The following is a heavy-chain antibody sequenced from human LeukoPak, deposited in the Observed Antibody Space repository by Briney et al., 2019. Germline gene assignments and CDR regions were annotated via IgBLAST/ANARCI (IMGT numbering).Heavy chain of an antibody. CDR2: IIPIFGTA. D-gene: IGHD3-10*01. CDR1: GGTFSSYA. CDR3: AREAGIDPSSNTYYYGMDV. V-gene: IGHV1-69*01. J-gene: IGHJ6*02. Sequence: SVKASCKASGGTFSSYAISWVRQAPGQGLEWMGGIIPIFGTANYAQKFQGRVTITADESTSTAYMELSSLRSEDTAVYYCAREAGIDPSSNTYYYGMDVWGQGTTVTVSS.